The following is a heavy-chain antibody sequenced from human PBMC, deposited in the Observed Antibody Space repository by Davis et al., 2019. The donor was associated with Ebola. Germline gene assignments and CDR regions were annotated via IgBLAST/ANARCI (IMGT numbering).Heavy chain of an antibody. Sequence: SVKVSCKASGGSVSTFGISWVRQAPGQGLEWMGGIIPTFGTTKYAQKFQGRVTITADKSTSTVYMELSSLRSEDTAVYFCSKGDLDSSSYYYKGLDVWGQGTTVTVSS. CDR1: GGSVSTFG. J-gene: IGHJ6*02. CDR3: SKGDLDSSSYYYKGLDV. D-gene: IGHD6-6*01. CDR2: IIPTFGTT. V-gene: IGHV1-69*06.